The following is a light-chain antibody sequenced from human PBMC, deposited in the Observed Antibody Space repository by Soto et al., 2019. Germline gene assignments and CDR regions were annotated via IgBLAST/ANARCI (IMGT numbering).Light chain of an antibody. J-gene: IGLJ1*01. V-gene: IGLV2-8*01. CDR3: NSYAGSNIV. CDR2: EVY. CDR1: SSDVCGYNY. Sequence: QSALTQPPSASGSPGQSVTISCTGTSSDVCGYNYVSWYQQHPGQAPKLMIYEVYKRPSGVPDRFSGSKSGNTASLTVSGLQAEDEADYYCNSYAGSNIVFGTGTKVTVL.